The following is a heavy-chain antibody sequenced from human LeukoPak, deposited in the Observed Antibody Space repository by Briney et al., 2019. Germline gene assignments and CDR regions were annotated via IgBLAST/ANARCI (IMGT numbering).Heavy chain of an antibody. J-gene: IGHJ4*02. Sequence: SETLSLTCAVSGYSISSGYYWGWIRQPPGKGLEWIGSIYHSGSTYYNPSLKSRVTISVDTSKNQFSLKLTSVTAADTAVYYCARRFWSGYLADWGQGTLVTVSS. CDR2: IYHSGST. D-gene: IGHD3-3*01. V-gene: IGHV4-38-2*01. CDR1: GYSISSGYY. CDR3: ARRFWSGYLAD.